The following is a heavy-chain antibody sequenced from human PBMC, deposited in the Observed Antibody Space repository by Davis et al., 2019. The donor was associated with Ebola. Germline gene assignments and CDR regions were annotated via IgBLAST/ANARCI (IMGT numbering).Heavy chain of an antibody. CDR2: LIPNFGTA. Sequence: SVKVSCKASGGTFSSYAISWVRQAPGQGLEWMGGLIPNFGTANYAQKFQGRVTITADKSTSTAYMELSSLRSEDTAVYYCARGITMIVPSYFDYWGQGTLVTVSS. CDR1: GGTFSSYA. V-gene: IGHV1-69*06. D-gene: IGHD3-22*01. CDR3: ARGITMIVPSYFDY. J-gene: IGHJ4*02.